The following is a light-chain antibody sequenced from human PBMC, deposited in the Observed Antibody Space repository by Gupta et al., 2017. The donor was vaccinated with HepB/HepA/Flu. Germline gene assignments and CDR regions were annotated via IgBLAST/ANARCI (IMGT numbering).Light chain of an antibody. CDR3: QEWDSSTAVV. V-gene: IGLV3-1*01. Sequence: SYELTQPPSVSVSPGQPASITCSGDKLGDKYACWYQQKPGQSPVLVIYQDSKRPSGIPERFSGSNSGNTATLTISGTQAMDDADYYCQEWDSSTAVVFGGGTKLTVL. CDR1: KLGDKY. J-gene: IGLJ2*01. CDR2: QDS.